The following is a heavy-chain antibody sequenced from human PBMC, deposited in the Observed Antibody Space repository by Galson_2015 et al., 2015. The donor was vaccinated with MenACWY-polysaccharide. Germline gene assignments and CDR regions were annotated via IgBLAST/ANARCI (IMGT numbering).Heavy chain of an antibody. CDR2: MYFGGST. J-gene: IGHJ3*02. Sequence: ETLSLTCIVSGGSIRSNNYYWGWIRQTPGKGLEWLASMYFGGSTHYSPSLTSRLTLSGDTSNNHLSLNLNSVTAADSGVYYCVKSILVTQDSAIDIWGQGTLVTVSS. CDR1: GGSIRSNNYY. D-gene: IGHD2-21*01. CDR3: VKSILVTQDSAIDI. V-gene: IGHV4-39*02.